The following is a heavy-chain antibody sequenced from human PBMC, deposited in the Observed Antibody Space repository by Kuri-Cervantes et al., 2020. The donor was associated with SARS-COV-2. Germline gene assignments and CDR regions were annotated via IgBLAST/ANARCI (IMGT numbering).Heavy chain of an antibody. J-gene: IGHJ4*02. CDR1: GGSFSGYY. CDR3: ARTDFWSGYYVDY. Sequence: GGSLRLSCAVYGGSFSGYYWSWVRQAPGKGLEWVANIKQDGSEKYYVDSVKGRFTISRDNAKNSLYLQMNSLRAEDTAVYYCARTDFWSGYYVDYWGQGTLVTVSS. V-gene: IGHV3-7*01. CDR2: IKQDGSEK. D-gene: IGHD3-3*01.